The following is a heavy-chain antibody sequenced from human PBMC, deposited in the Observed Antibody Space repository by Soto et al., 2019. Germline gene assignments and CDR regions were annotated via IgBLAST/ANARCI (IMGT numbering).Heavy chain of an antibody. V-gene: IGHV1-18*01. CDR2: ISAYNGNT. CDR3: ARADGTGSGGRYGMDV. CDR1: GYTFTSYG. D-gene: IGHD2-15*01. Sequence: GASVRVSCKASGYTFTSYGISWVRQAPGQGLEWMGWISAYNGNTNYAQKLQGRVTMTTDTSTSTAYMELRSLRSDDTAVYYCARADGTGSGGRYGMDVSGQGTRVTVSS. J-gene: IGHJ6*02.